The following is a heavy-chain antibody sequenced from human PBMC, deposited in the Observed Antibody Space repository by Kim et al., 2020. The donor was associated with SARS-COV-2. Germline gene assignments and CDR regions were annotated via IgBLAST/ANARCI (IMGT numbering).Heavy chain of an antibody. D-gene: IGHD3-9*01. CDR3: ARDLLRYSSYNWFDP. CDR1: GYTFTGYY. Sequence: ASVKVSCKASGYTFTGYYMHWVRQAPGQGLEWMGWINPNSGGTNYAQKFQGWVTMTRDTSISTAYMELSRLRSDDTAVYYCARDLLRYSSYNWFDPWGQGTLVTVSS. J-gene: IGHJ5*02. CDR2: INPNSGGT. V-gene: IGHV1-2*04.